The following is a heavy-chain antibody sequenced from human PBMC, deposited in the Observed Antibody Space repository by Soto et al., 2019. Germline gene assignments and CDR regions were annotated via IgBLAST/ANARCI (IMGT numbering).Heavy chain of an antibody. CDR3: AGYSNSWSKYVKH. J-gene: IGHJ1*01. V-gene: IGHV4-34*01. CDR1: GGSFSGYC. D-gene: IGHD6-13*01. Sequence: SETLSLTCAVYGGSFSGYCWSWIRQTPGERLEWVGDICHGGGANYNPSLKSRVSFSMDPSKNQFSPKLNSVIAADTAVYYCAGYSNSWSKYVKHWGRGSLVTVSS. CDR2: ICHGGGA.